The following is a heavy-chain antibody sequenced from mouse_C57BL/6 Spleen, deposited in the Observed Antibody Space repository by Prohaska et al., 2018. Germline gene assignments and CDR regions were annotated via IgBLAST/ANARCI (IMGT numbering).Heavy chain of an antibody. D-gene: IGHD1-1*01. CDR3: AREEYYYGTPYFDV. V-gene: IGHV1-22*01. Sequence: QSHGKSLEWIGYINPNNGGTSYNQKFKGKATLTVNKSSSTAYMELRSLTSEDSAVYYCAREEYYYGTPYFDVWGTGTTVTVSS. J-gene: IGHJ1*03. CDR2: INPNNGGT.